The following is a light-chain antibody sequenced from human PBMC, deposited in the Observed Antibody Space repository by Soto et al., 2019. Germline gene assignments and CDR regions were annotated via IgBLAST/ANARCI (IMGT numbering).Light chain of an antibody. CDR3: QQSYSSPWT. J-gene: IGKJ1*01. Sequence: DIQMTQSPSSLSASVGDRVTITCRTSQSISRYLNWYQQKPGNAPRLLIYAASSLQSGVPSRFSGSGSGTDSTLTISSLQREDFATYSCQQSYSSPWTFGQGTRVDI. V-gene: IGKV1-39*01. CDR2: AAS. CDR1: QSISRY.